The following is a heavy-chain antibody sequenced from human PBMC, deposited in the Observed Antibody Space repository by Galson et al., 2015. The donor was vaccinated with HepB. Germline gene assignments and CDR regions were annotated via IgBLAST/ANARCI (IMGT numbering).Heavy chain of an antibody. CDR1: GFTFSDYY. CDR3: ARVPIAAAGGVWFDP. CDR2: ISSSSSYT. J-gene: IGHJ5*02. V-gene: IGHV3-11*06. Sequence: SLRLSCAAPGFTFSDYYMSWIRQAPGKGLEWVSYISSSSSYTNYADSVKGRFTISRYNAKNSLYLQMNSLRAEDTAVYYCARVPIAAAGGVWFDPWGQGTLVTVSS. D-gene: IGHD6-13*01.